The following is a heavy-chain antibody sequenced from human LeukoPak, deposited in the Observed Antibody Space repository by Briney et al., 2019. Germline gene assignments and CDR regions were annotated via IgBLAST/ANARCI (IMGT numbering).Heavy chain of an antibody. D-gene: IGHD3-3*01. CDR2: IRYDGSNK. CDR1: GFTFSSYG. V-gene: IGHV3-30*02. Sequence: PGGSLRLSCAASGFTFSSYGMHWVRQAPGKGLEWVAFIRYDGSNKYYADSVKGRFTISRDNAQNTLYLQMNSLRAEDTAVYYCARFGPSGYSFDYWGQGTLVTVSS. J-gene: IGHJ4*02. CDR3: ARFGPSGYSFDY.